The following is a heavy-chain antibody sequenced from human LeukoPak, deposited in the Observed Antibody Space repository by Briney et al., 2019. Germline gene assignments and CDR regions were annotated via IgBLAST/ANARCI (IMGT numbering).Heavy chain of an antibody. J-gene: IGHJ6*02. D-gene: IGHD5-18*01. Sequence: SETLSLTCTVSGGSISSRGYYWSWIRQHPGKGLEWIGYIYYSGSTYYNPSLKSRVNLSVDTSKSQFSLKLSSVTAADTAVYYCARLARTAMVTVYYYYGMDVWGQGTTVTVSS. CDR3: ARLARTAMVTVYYYYGMDV. CDR1: GGSISSRGYY. V-gene: IGHV4-31*03. CDR2: IYYSGST.